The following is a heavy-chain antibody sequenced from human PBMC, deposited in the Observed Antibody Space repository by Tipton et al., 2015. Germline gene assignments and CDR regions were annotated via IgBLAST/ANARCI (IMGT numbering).Heavy chain of an antibody. CDR3: AAGYSYGYYYYGMDV. CDR2: IVVGSGNT. CDR1: GFTFTRSA. J-gene: IGHJ6*02. V-gene: IGHV1-58*01. D-gene: IGHD5-18*01. Sequence: QLVQSGPEVKKPGTSMKVSCKASGFTFTRSAVQWVRQARGQRLEWIGWIVVGSGNTNYAQKFLETVTITRDMSTSTAYMELSSLRSEDTAGYYCAAGYSYGYYYYGMDVWGQGTTVTVSS.